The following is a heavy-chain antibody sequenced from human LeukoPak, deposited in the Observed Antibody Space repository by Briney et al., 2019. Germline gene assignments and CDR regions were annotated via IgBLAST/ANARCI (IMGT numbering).Heavy chain of an antibody. J-gene: IGHJ4*02. D-gene: IGHD6-13*01. CDR2: ISYDGSNK. V-gene: IGHV3-30*18. Sequence: PGRSLRLSCAASGFTFSSYGMHWVRQAPGKGLEWVAVISYDGSNKYYADSVKGRFTISRDNSKNTLYLQINSLRAEDTAVYYCAKAYSSSWYCFDYWGQGTLVTVSS. CDR3: AKAYSSSWYCFDY. CDR1: GFTFSSYG.